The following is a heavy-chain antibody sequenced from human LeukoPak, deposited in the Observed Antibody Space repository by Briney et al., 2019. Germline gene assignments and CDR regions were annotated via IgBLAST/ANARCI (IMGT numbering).Heavy chain of an antibody. CDR2: MNPNSGNT. V-gene: IGHV1-8*01. CDR1: GYTFTSYD. CDR3: ARGNYGSGTDGMDV. Sequence: ASVKVSCKASGYTFTSYDINRVRQATGQGLEWMGWMNPNSGNTGYAQKFQGRVTMTRNNSISTAYMELSSLRSEDTAVYYCARGNYGSGTDGMDVWGQGTTVTVSS. D-gene: IGHD3-10*01. J-gene: IGHJ6*02.